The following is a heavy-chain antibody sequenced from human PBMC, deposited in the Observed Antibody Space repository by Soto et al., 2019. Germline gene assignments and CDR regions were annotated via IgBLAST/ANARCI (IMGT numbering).Heavy chain of an antibody. Sequence: PGGSLRLSCAASGFTFSNAWMSWVRQTPGKGLEWVGRIKSKTDGGTTDYAAPVKGRFTISRDDSKNTLYLQMNSLKTEDTAVYYCTTVFIDYDAFDIWGQGTMVTVSS. J-gene: IGHJ3*02. V-gene: IGHV3-15*01. CDR1: GFTFSNAW. CDR3: TTVFIDYDAFDI. D-gene: IGHD4-17*01. CDR2: IKSKTDGGTT.